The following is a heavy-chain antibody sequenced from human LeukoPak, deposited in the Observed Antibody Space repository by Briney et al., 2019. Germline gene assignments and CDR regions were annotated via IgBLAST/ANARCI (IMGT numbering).Heavy chain of an antibody. CDR2: VYYSASP. V-gene: IGHV4-59*08. J-gene: IGHJ4*02. Sequence: SEALSLTCTVSGGSINNYYWTWLRQPPGKGLEWIGYVYYSASPSYNPSLKSRVTISVDTSKNQFSLNLSSVSATDTAVYYCARRRDSSSWNSPFDYWGQGTLVTVSS. CDR1: GGSINNYY. D-gene: IGHD6-13*01. CDR3: ARRRDSSSWNSPFDY.